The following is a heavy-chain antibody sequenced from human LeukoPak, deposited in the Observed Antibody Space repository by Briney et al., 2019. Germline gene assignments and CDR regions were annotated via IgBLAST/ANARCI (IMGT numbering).Heavy chain of an antibody. CDR3: ARERGWYYFDY. V-gene: IGHV4-39*07. D-gene: IGHD6-19*01. J-gene: IGHJ4*02. CDR2: IYYSGST. Sequence: PSETLSLTCTVSGGSISSGSYYWGWIRQPPGKGLEWIGSIYYSGSTYYNPSLKSRVTISVDTSKNQFSLKLSSVTAADTAVYYCARERGWYYFDYWGQGTLVTVSS. CDR1: GGSISSGSYY.